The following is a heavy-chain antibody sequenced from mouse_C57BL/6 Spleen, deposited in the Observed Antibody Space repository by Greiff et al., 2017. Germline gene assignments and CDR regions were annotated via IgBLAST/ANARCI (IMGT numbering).Heavy chain of an antibody. CDR3: ARAGGSSFDY. CDR1: GYTFTSYW. D-gene: IGHD1-1*01. V-gene: IGHV1-52*01. CDR2: IDPSDSET. J-gene: IGHJ2*01. Sequence: QVQLQQPGAELVRPGSSVKLSCKASGYTFTSYWMHWVKQRPIQGLEWIGNIDPSDSETNYNQKFKDKATLTVDKSSSTAYMQLSSLTSEDSAVYYCARAGGSSFDYWGQGTTLTVSS.